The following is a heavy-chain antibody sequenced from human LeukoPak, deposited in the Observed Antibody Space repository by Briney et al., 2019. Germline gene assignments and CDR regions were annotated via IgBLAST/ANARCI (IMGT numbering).Heavy chain of an antibody. V-gene: IGHV3-21*01. CDR2: IGPTGTYR. CDR1: GFTFSSCG. J-gene: IGHJ4*02. D-gene: IGHD1-14*01. CDR3: ATETIGRHYDY. Sequence: KPGGSLRLSCAASGFTFSSCGFNWVRQAPGKGLEWVSSIGPTGTYRYYADSVRGRFTISRDNAKNSMYLQMDSLRDEDTAVYYCATETIGRHYDYWGQGTLLTVSS.